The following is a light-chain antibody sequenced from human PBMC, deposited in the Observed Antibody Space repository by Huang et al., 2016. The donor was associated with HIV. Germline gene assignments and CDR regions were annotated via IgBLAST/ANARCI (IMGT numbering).Light chain of an antibody. Sequence: IQMTQSPSSLSASVGDRVTITCRASQSIGGYLNWYQQKPGKAPKLLISSASTLHTGVPPSFSGSGSGTDYTLIIDNLQPDDFATYFCQQSYSTLITCGQGSRLDTK. J-gene: IGKJ5*01. CDR3: QQSYSTLIT. CDR2: SAS. CDR1: QSIGGY. V-gene: IGKV1-39*01.